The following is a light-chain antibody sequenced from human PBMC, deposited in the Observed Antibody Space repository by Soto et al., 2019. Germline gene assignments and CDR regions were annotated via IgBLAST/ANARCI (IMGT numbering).Light chain of an antibody. J-gene: IGLJ3*02. Sequence: QTVVTQEPSFSVSPGRTVTLTCGLSSGSVSTSNYPSWYQQTPGQAPRTLIYSTDTRSSGVPDRFSGSILGSTAALTIRGGQADDESDYYCLLYVGSGIWVFGGGTKVTVL. CDR3: LLYVGSGIWV. CDR1: SGSVSTSNY. V-gene: IGLV8-61*01. CDR2: STD.